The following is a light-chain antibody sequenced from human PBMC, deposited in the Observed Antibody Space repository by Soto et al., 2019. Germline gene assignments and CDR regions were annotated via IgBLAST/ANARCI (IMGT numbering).Light chain of an antibody. Sequence: EIVMTQSPATLSLSPRERGTLSCRASQSVNSNLAWYQQKPGQAPRLLIYGASTRAAGIPARFSGSGSGTEFTLTISSLQSEDLAVYYCQQYDTWPPVTFGQGTKVEIK. CDR3: QQYDTWPPVT. J-gene: IGKJ1*01. CDR1: QSVNSN. V-gene: IGKV3-15*01. CDR2: GAS.